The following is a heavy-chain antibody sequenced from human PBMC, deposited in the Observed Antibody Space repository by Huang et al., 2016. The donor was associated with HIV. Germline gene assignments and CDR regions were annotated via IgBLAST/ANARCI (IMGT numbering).Heavy chain of an antibody. J-gene: IGHJ3*02. CDR2: INHSGST. CDR1: GGSFSGYY. CDR3: ARERMMSWLDDHDAFDI. D-gene: IGHD1-1*01. Sequence: QVQLQQWGAGLLKPSETLSLTCAVYGGSFSGYYWSWIRQSPGKVLEWIGEINHSGSTNYNPSLKSRLTISVDTSKNQFSLKLSSVTAADTAVYYCARERMMSWLDDHDAFDIWGQGTMVTVSS. V-gene: IGHV4-34*01.